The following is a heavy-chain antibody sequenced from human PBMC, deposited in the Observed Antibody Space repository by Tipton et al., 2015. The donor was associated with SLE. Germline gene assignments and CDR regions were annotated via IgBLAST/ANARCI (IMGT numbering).Heavy chain of an antibody. D-gene: IGHD3-16*01. Sequence: TLSLTCTVSNGYINYYWSWIRQPPGKGLEWIGYMHYRGDTNYNPSLKSRVTISVDTSKIHFSLNLSSVTAADTAVYYCARQRTIGGKDYGMDVWGQGTTVTVSS. CDR1: NGYINYY. J-gene: IGHJ6*02. CDR2: MHYRGDT. CDR3: ARQRTIGGKDYGMDV. V-gene: IGHV4-59*08.